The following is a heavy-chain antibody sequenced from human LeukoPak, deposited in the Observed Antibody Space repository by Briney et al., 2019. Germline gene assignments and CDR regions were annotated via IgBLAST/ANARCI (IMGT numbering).Heavy chain of an antibody. V-gene: IGHV4-34*01. J-gene: IGHJ3*02. CDR1: GGSFSGYY. CDR3: ARARVWDFWSGYNPSGPAFDI. D-gene: IGHD3-3*01. CDR2: INHSGST. Sequence: SGTLSLTCAVYGGSFSGYYWSWIRQPPGKGLEWIGEINHSGSTNYNPSLKSRVTISVDTSKNQFSLKLSSVTAADTAVYYCARARVWDFWSGYNPSGPAFDIWGQGAMVTVSS.